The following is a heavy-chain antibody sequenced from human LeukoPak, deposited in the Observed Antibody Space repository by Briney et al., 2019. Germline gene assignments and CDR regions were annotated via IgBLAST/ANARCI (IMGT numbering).Heavy chain of an antibody. Sequence: GGSLRLSCTASGFTFNNFAMSWVRQAPGKGLEWVSGISGSAVSTFYADSVKGRFTISRDNSKTTLYLHMDSLRVEDTAVYYCAKDQTVAVAGPFDNWGQGTLVTVSS. J-gene: IGHJ4*02. CDR3: AKDQTVAVAGPFDN. D-gene: IGHD6-19*01. CDR2: ISGSAVST. CDR1: GFTFNNFA. V-gene: IGHV3-23*01.